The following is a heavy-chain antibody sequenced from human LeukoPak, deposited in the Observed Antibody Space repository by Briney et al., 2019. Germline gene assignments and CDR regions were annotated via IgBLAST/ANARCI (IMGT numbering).Heavy chain of an antibody. V-gene: IGHV3-48*02. D-gene: IGHD3-10*01. CDR1: GFTFSSYS. J-gene: IGHJ4*02. CDR2: ISSSSRSI. Sequence: PGGSLRLSCAASGFTFSSYSMNWVRQAPGKGLEWVSYISSSSRSIYYADSVKGRFTISRDNANNSTSLQMNSLRDEDTAVYYCVLGSPFDYWGQGTLVTVSS. CDR3: VLGSPFDY.